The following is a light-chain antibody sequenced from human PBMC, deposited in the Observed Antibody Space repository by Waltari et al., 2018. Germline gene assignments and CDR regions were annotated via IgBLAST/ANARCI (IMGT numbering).Light chain of an antibody. J-gene: IGKJ1*01. Sequence: APRSCRASQRVGRTLAWYQQKPGQAPRLLMYGASSRATGTPDRFSGSGSGTDFSLTISRLEPEDFAVYYCQHYVRLPATFGQGTKVEIK. CDR2: GAS. CDR1: QRVGRT. CDR3: QHYVRLPAT. V-gene: IGKV3-20*01.